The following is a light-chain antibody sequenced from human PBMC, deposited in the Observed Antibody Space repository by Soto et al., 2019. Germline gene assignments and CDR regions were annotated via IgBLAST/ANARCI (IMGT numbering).Light chain of an antibody. CDR3: SSYTSSSTRV. Sequence: QSALTQPASVSGSPGQSITISCTGTSSDFGGYKYVSWYQHHPGKAPKLMINDIRNRPSGVYNRFSGSKSGNTASLTISGLQAEDEADYSCSSYTSSSTRVFGPGTKLTVL. J-gene: IGLJ1*01. CDR1: SSDFGGYKY. CDR2: DIR. V-gene: IGLV2-14*03.